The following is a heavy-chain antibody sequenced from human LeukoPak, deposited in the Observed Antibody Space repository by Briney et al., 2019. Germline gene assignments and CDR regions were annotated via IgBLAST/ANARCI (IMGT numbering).Heavy chain of an antibody. Sequence: ASVKVSCKASGGTFSSYAISWVRQAPGQGLEWMGRIIPILGIANYAQKLQGRVTMTTDTSTSTAYMELRSLRSDDTAVYYCARVYSSGWYGDWFDPWGQGTLVTVSS. CDR3: ARVYSSGWYGDWFDP. CDR1: GGTFSSYA. V-gene: IGHV1-69*04. D-gene: IGHD6-19*01. CDR2: IIPILGIA. J-gene: IGHJ5*02.